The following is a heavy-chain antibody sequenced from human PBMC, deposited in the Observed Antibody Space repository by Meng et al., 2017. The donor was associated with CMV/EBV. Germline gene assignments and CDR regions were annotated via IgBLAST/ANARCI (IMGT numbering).Heavy chain of an antibody. D-gene: IGHD6-6*01. CDR1: GGSISSYY. CDR2: IYYSGST. Sequence: SETLSLTCTVSGGSISSYYWSWIRQPPGKGLEWIGYIYYSGSTNCNPSLKSRVTISVDTSKNQFSLKLSSVTAADTAVYYCARDMEGRYSSSFSSFWLELSGMDVWGQGTTVTVSS. CDR3: ARDMEGRYSSSFSSFWLELSGMDV. V-gene: IGHV4-59*01. J-gene: IGHJ6*02.